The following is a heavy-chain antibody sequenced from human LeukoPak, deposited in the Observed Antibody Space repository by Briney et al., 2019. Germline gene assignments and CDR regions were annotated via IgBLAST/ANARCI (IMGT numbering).Heavy chain of an antibody. Sequence: GASVKVSWKASGYTFTRYDINWVRPATGQGLEWMGWMNPNSGNTGYAQKFQGRVTITRNTSISTAYVELSSLRSEDTAVYYCARALYSGSYLPLDYWRQGNLVTVSS. J-gene: IGHJ4*02. CDR3: ARALYSGSYLPLDY. V-gene: IGHV1-8*03. CDR1: GYTFTRYD. CDR2: MNPNSGNT. D-gene: IGHD1-26*01.